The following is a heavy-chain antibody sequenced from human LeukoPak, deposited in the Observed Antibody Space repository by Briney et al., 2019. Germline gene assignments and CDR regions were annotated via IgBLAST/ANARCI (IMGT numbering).Heavy chain of an antibody. V-gene: IGHV3-33*01. CDR1: GFIFSSYG. CDR2: VWFDGSNK. Sequence: AGRSLRLSCVASGFIFSSYGMHWVRQAPGKGLEWVALVWFDGSNKYYADSVKGRFTISRDNSKNTLYLQMNSLGAEDTAVYYCARGLGSTLFDYWGQGTLVTVSS. D-gene: IGHD3-10*01. CDR3: ARGLGSTLFDY. J-gene: IGHJ4*02.